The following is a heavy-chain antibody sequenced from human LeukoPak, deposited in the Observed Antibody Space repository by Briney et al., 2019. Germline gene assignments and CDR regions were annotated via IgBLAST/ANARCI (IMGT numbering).Heavy chain of an antibody. CDR1: GGSISSYY. J-gene: IGHJ4*02. D-gene: IGHD6-19*01. Sequence: PSETLSLTCTASGGSISSYYWSWIRQPPGKGXEWIGYIYYSGSTNYNPSLKSRVTISVDTSKNQFSLKLSSVTAADTAVCYCARSESGWPFDYWGQGTLVTVSS. CDR2: IYYSGST. CDR3: ARSESGWPFDY. V-gene: IGHV4-59*01.